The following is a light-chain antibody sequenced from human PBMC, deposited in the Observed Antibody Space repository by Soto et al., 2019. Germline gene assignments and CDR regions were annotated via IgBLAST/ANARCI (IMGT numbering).Light chain of an antibody. V-gene: IGKV3-15*01. J-gene: IGKJ5*01. CDR2: HAS. Sequence: EVVLTQSPATLSLSPGERAALSCWASQSVNSLLAWYQHKPGQAPRLLIYHASTRATDTPDRFSGSGFGTDFALTISSLQSEDSAVYYCQQYNKWPITFGEGTKVEI. CDR3: QQYNKWPIT. CDR1: QSVNSL.